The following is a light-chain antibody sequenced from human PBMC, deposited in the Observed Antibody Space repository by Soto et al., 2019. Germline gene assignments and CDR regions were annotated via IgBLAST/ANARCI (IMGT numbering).Light chain of an antibody. CDR2: TAS. V-gene: IGKV1-12*01. J-gene: IGKJ4*01. CDR3: QQAKNFPLT. CDR1: ESVGNW. Sequence: DIQMSQSPSSVSASVGDTVTIACRASESVGNWLAWYQQKPGAAPRLLIYTASNLQRGVPSRFRGSGSGTVCTLTINNLQPEDFASYYYQQAKNFPLTFGGGTKVEMK.